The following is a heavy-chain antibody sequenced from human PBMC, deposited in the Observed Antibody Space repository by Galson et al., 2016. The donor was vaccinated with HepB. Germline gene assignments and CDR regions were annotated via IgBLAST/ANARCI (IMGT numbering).Heavy chain of an antibody. CDR2: ISYDGSNK. Sequence: SLRLSCAASGFTFSSYGMHWVRQAPGKGLEWVAVISYDGSNKYYTDSVKGRFTISRDNSKNTLYLQMNSLRVEDTAVYYCARDVRVGSSWYPYSGGMDVWGQGTTVTVSS. J-gene: IGHJ6*02. CDR3: ARDVRVGSSWYPYSGGMDV. V-gene: IGHV3-30*03. CDR1: GFTFSSYG. D-gene: IGHD6-13*01.